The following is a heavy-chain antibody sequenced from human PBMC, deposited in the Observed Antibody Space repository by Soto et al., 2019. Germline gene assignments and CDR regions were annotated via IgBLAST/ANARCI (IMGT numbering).Heavy chain of an antibody. D-gene: IGHD5-12*01. Sequence: GGSLRLSCAASGFTFSNAWMNWVRQAPGKGLEWVGRIKSKTDGGTTDYAAPVKGRFTISRDDSKNTLYLQMNSLKTEDTAVYYCTTIAQISGYPPVGYWGQGTLVTVSS. CDR2: IKSKTDGGTT. V-gene: IGHV3-15*07. J-gene: IGHJ4*02. CDR3: TTIAQISGYPPVGY. CDR1: GFTFSNAW.